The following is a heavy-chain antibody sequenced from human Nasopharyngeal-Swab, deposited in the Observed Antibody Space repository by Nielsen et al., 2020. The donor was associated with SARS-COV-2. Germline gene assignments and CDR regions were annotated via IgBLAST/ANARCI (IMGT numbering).Heavy chain of an antibody. V-gene: IGHV4-59*01. D-gene: IGHD2-2*01. CDR2: IYYIGST. J-gene: IGHJ6*03. CDR1: GGPISSDY. Sequence: SETLSLTFTPSGGPISSDYWTWIRQPPGKGLEWIGYIYYIGSTNNNPSLNSRVTISVDTSKNQFSLKLSSVTDADTAVYYCARRPAAHYMYVWGKGTTVTVSS. CDR3: ARRPAAHYMYV.